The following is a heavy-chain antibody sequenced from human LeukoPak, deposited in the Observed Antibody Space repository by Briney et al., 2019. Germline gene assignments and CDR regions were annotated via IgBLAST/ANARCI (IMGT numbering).Heavy chain of an antibody. Sequence: SETLSLTCTVSGGSISSYYWSWIRQPAGKGLEWIGRIYTSGSTNYNPSLKSRVTMSVDTSKNQFSLKLSSVTAADTAVYYCAREWDYYGSGTETKYCWFDPWGQGTLVTVSS. CDR3: AREWDYYGSGTETKYCWFDP. CDR2: IYTSGST. CDR1: GGSISSYY. V-gene: IGHV4-4*07. D-gene: IGHD3-10*01. J-gene: IGHJ5*02.